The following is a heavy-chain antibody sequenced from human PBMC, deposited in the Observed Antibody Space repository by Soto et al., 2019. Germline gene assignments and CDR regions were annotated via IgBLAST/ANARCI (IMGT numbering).Heavy chain of an antibody. CDR1: GSPFSTYG. J-gene: IGHJ4*02. V-gene: IGHV3-21*01. CDR2: ISNGGDYI. CDR3: ARDESAGSIIRY. Sequence: EVQVVEFGGGLVKPGGSLRLSCTASGSPFSTYGMNWVRQAPGKGLEWISCISNGGDYIYYADSVQGRFTISRDNAKNSLYLQMNSLRAEDTAVYFCARDESAGSIIRYWGQGTLVTVSS. D-gene: IGHD2-2*01.